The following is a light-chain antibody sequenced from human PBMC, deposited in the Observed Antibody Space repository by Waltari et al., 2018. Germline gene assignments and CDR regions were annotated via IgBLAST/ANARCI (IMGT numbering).Light chain of an antibody. Sequence: SYELTQPPSVSVSPGQTARITCSGDALPKQYAYWYQQKPGQAPVLGIYKDSERPSGIPERFSGSSSGTTVTLTISGVQAEDEADYYCQSADSSGTYGHVVFGGGTKLTVL. CDR3: QSADSSGTYGHVV. CDR2: KDS. V-gene: IGLV3-25*03. CDR1: ALPKQY. J-gene: IGLJ2*01.